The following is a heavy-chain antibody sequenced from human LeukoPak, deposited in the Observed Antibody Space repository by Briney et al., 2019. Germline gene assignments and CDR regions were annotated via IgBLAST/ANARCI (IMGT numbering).Heavy chain of an antibody. D-gene: IGHD3-16*01. Sequence: PGGSLRLSCAASGFTFSSYGMHWVRQAPGKGLEWVAVISYDGSNKYYVDSVKGRFTISRDNSKNTLYLQMNSLRAEDTAVYYCAKEGTAMGEFHFDYWGQGTLVTVSS. CDR1: GFTFSSYG. CDR3: AKEGTAMGEFHFDY. V-gene: IGHV3-30*18. J-gene: IGHJ4*02. CDR2: ISYDGSNK.